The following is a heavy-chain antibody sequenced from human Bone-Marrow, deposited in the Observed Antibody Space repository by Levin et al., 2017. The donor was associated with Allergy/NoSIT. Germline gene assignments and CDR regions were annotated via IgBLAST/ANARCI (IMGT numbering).Heavy chain of an antibody. V-gene: IGHV3-23*01. J-gene: IGHJ4*02. CDR2: ISGSGGST. CDR3: ANCYDTLDLKRYYFDY. CDR1: GFPFSSYA. Sequence: LSLTCAASGFPFSSYAMSWVRQAPGKGLEWVSAISGSGGSTYYADSVKGRFTISRDNSKNTLYLQMNSLRAEDTAVYYCANCYDTLDLKRYYFDYWGQGTLVTVSS. D-gene: IGHD2-2*01.